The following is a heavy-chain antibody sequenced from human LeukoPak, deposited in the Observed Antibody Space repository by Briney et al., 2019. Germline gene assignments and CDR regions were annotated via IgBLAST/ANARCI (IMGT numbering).Heavy chain of an antibody. CDR2: IYHSGST. D-gene: IGHD2-8*01. J-gene: IGHJ4*02. CDR3: ARQPLTIVLMVYDAGEGYFDY. Sequence: PSETLSLTCAVSGYSISSGYYWGWIRQPPGKGLEWIGSIYHSGSTYYNPSLKSRVTISVDTSKNQFSLKLSSVTAADTAVYYCARQPLTIVLMVYDAGEGYFDYWGQGTLVTVSS. V-gene: IGHV4-38-2*01. CDR1: GYSISSGYY.